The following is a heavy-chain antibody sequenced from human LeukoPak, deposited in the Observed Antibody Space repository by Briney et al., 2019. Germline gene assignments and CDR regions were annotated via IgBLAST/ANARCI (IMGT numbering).Heavy chain of an antibody. CDR3: ASNYAHFDY. V-gene: IGHV3-48*01. D-gene: IGHD4-11*01. J-gene: IGHJ4*02. Sequence: GGSLRLSCAASGFTFSTYSMNWVRQAPGKGLEWVSYISSTSGTIYYADSVKGRFTISRDNAKNSLYLQMNSLRAEDTAVYYCASNYAHFDYWGQGTLVTVSS. CDR1: GFTFSTYS. CDR2: ISSTSGTI.